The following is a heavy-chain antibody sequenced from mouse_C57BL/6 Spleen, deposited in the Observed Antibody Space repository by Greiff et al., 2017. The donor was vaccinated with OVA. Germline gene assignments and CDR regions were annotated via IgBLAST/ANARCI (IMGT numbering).Heavy chain of an antibody. CDR2: IYPGSGNT. J-gene: IGHJ1*03. Sequence: QVQLQQSGAELVRPGASVKLSCKASGYTFTDYYINWVKQRPGQGLEWIARIYPGSGNTYYNEKFKGKATLTAEKSSSTAYLQLSSLTSEDSAVEFCGRTGGDWYCGGWGTGATVTVSS. V-gene: IGHV1-76*01. CDR3: GRTGGDWYCGG. CDR1: GYTFTDYY.